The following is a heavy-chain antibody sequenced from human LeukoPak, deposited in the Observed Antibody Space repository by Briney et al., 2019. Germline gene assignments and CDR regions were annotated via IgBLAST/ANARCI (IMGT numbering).Heavy chain of an antibody. V-gene: IGHV3-7*01. CDR2: IKQDGTEK. CDR3: ARDGAVGPRGYYYGMDV. J-gene: IGHJ6*02. CDR1: GFPLSNHW. Sequence: GGSLRLSCAASGFPLSNHWMIWVRQAPGKGLECVANIKQDGTEKYYLDSVKGRFTISRNNAKSSLYLQMNSLRVEDTAVYYCARDGAVGPRGYYYGMDVWGQGTTVTVSS. D-gene: IGHD3-16*01.